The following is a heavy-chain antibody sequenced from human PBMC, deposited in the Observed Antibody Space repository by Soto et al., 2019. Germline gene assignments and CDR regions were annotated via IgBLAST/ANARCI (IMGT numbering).Heavy chain of an antibody. CDR1: GYIFTHYW. J-gene: IGHJ4*02. CDR3: ARRLPFLEWPKVYNFDY. V-gene: IGHV5-51*01. CDR2: IHPSDSET. Sequence: GESMKISCQVVGYIFTHYWIGWVRQTPGKGLEWMGIIHPSDSETVYSPSFQGHVTISADTATNTAYLQWNTLKASDTAMYYCARRLPFLEWPKVYNFDYWGQGTLVTVSS. D-gene: IGHD3-3*01.